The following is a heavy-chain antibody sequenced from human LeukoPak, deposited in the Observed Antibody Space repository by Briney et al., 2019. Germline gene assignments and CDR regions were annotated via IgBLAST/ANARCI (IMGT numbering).Heavy chain of an antibody. CDR2: IDQGGSTK. V-gene: IGHV3-7*01. Sequence: PGGSLRLSCAASGFTFNTYWMIWVRQAPGKGLEWVANIDQGGSTKYYVDSLKGRFTISRDNAKNSLYLQMNSLRAEDTAVYYCAADSSGYCRYFDYWGQGTLVTVSS. D-gene: IGHD3-22*01. CDR1: GFTFNTYW. CDR3: AADSSGYCRYFDY. J-gene: IGHJ4*02.